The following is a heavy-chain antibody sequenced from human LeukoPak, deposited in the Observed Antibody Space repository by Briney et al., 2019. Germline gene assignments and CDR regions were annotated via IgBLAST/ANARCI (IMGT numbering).Heavy chain of an antibody. CDR2: MNPNSGNT. V-gene: IGHV1-8*01. CDR3: ARAIRPNTIFGVVISNYYYYYGMDV. D-gene: IGHD3-3*01. CDR1: GYTFTSYD. J-gene: IGHJ6*02. Sequence: ASVKVSCKASGYTFTSYDINWMRQATGQGLEWMGWMNPNSGNTGYAQKFQGRVTMTRNTSISTAYMELSSLRSEDTAVYYCARAIRPNTIFGVVISNYYYYYGMDVWGQGTTVTVSS.